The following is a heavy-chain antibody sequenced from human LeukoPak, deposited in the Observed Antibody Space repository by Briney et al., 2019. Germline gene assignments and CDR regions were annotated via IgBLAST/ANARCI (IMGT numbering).Heavy chain of an antibody. D-gene: IGHD3-16*01. CDR1: GFTFSDHY. J-gene: IGHJ3*02. Sequence: RGSLRLSCAGSGFTFSDHYIDWVRQAPGKGLEWVGRMRNKANSYTTENAASVKGRLTLSRDDSKRLVFLQLNSLKIEDTAVYYCARSPESGGNVFDIWGQGTMVTVSS. V-gene: IGHV3-72*01. CDR3: ARSPESGGNVFDI. CDR2: MRNKANSYTT.